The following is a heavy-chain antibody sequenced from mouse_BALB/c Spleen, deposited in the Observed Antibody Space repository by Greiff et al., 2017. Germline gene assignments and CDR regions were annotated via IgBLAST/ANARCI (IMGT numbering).Heavy chain of an antibody. D-gene: IGHD2-4*01. CDR1: GFTFSDYY. Sequence: EVQLVESGGGLVKPGGSLKLSCAASGFTFSDYYMYWVRQTPEKRLEWVATISDGGSYTYYPDSVKGRFTISRDNAKNNLYLQMSSLKSEDTAMYYCARGGSTMITTGAMDYWGQGTSVTVSS. V-gene: IGHV5-4*02. J-gene: IGHJ4*01. CDR2: ISDGGSYT. CDR3: ARGGSTMITTGAMDY.